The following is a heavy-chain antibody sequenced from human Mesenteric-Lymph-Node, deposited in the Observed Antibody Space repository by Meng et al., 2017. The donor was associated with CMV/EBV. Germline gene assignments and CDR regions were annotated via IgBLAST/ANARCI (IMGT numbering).Heavy chain of an antibody. D-gene: IGHD3-22*01. Sequence: SGIKCRKYACTWVCQGPGKGVEWVSTSRGGGGSTYDADYGKGRITSARENSKNTMYLQMNSLRAEDTAVYDCAKDRGYYDSNAFDNWGQGTMVTVSS. CDR1: GIKCRKYA. CDR2: SRGGGGST. V-gene: IGHV3-23*01. J-gene: IGHJ3*02. CDR3: AKDRGYYDSNAFDN.